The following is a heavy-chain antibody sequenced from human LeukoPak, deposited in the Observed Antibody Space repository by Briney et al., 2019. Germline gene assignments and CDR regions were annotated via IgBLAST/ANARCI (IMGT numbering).Heavy chain of an antibody. V-gene: IGHV4-4*08. J-gene: IGHJ4*02. Sequence: SETLSLTCTVSGGSISSYYWSWIRQPPGKGLEWIGYISKSGSTTYIPSLKSRLTISADTSKNQISLKLSSVTAADTAVYYCARDQFTVTYDYWGQGTLVTVSS. CDR3: ARDQFTVTYDY. D-gene: IGHD4-17*01. CDR2: ISKSGST. CDR1: GGSISSYY.